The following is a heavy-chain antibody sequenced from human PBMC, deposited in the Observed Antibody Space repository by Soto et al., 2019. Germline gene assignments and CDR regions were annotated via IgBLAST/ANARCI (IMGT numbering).Heavy chain of an antibody. J-gene: IGHJ6*02. CDR2: IYYSGST. D-gene: IGHD6-13*01. CDR3: ARVAPGYSSSWYPYYYGMDV. CDR1: GGSISSGGYY. V-gene: IGHV4-31*03. Sequence: PSETLSLTCTVSGGSISSGGYYWSWIRQHPGKGLEWIGYIYYSGSTYYNPSLKSRVTISVDTSKNQFSLKLSSVTAADTAVYYCARVAPGYSSSWYPYYYGMDVWGQGTTVTVSS.